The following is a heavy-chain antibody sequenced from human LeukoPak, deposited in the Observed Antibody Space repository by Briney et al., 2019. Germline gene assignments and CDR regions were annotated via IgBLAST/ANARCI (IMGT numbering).Heavy chain of an antibody. CDR3: ARSRGVLGLYYYYMDV. Sequence: SETLTLTCTVSGGSFSSYYWSWIRQPAGKGLEWIGRIYTSGSTNYNPTLKSRVTISVDKSKNQFSLKQSSVTAADTAVYYCARSRGVLGLYYYYMDVWGKGTTVTVSS. CDR1: GGSFSSYY. J-gene: IGHJ6*03. CDR2: IYTSGST. D-gene: IGHD3-10*01. V-gene: IGHV4-4*07.